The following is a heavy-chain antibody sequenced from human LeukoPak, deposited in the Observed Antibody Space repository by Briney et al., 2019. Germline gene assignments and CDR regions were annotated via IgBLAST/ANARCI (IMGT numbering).Heavy chain of an antibody. D-gene: IGHD2-21*02. J-gene: IGHJ4*02. CDR1: GLTVSSSY. V-gene: IGHV3-66*01. CDR2: VYSGGNT. CDR3: VSEAYCGGDCYPPY. Sequence: GGPLRLSCAASGLTVSSSYMSWVRQAPGKGLEWVSVVYSGGNTYYADSVKGRFAISRDNSKNTLFLQMNSLGVEDTAVYYCVSEAYCGGDCYPPYWGQGTLVTVSS.